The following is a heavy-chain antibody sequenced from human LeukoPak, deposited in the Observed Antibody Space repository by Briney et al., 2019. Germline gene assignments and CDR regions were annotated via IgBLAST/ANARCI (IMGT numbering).Heavy chain of an antibody. D-gene: IGHD2/OR15-2a*01. CDR3: ANHLEYCTSTGSCSFFDY. CDR1: GFTFSSYA. V-gene: IGHV3-23*01. J-gene: IGHJ4*02. Sequence: GGSLRLSCAASGFTFSSYAMSWVRQAPGKGLEWVSAISASGDGTFYADSVKGRFTISRDNSKNTLYLQMNSLRADDTAVYYCANHLEYCTSTGSCSFFDYWGQGTLVTVSS. CDR2: ISASGDGT.